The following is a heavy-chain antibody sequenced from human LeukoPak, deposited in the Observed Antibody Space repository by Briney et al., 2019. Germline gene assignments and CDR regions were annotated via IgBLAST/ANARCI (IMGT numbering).Heavy chain of an antibody. CDR3: ARGKCINGVCYPTDY. CDR2: INPSAGSI. J-gene: IGHJ4*02. CDR1: GYTFTTYY. Sequence: AASVKVSCKASGYTFTTYYMHWVRQAPGQGLEWMGVINPSAGSISYAQKFQGRVTMTRDTSTSTVYMELSSLRSEDTAVYYCARGKCINGVCYPTDYWGQGTLVTVSS. V-gene: IGHV1-46*01. D-gene: IGHD2-8*01.